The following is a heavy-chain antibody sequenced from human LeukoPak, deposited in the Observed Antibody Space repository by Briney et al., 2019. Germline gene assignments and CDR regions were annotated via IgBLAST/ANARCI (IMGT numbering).Heavy chain of an antibody. CDR1: GGSISSYY. Sequence: SETLSLTCTVSGGSISSYYGSWIRQPPGKGLEWIGYIYASGSTNYNPSLKSRVTISVDTSKNQLSLNLRFVTAADTAVYYCATKHSSSSAYDAFDIWGQGTMVTVSS. J-gene: IGHJ3*02. D-gene: IGHD6-6*01. CDR3: ATKHSSSSAYDAFDI. CDR2: IYASGST. V-gene: IGHV4-4*09.